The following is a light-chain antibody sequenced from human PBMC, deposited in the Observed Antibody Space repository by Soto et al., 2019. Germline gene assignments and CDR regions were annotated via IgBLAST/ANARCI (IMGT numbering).Light chain of an antibody. V-gene: IGKV3-15*01. CDR3: QQYYNWPPWT. CDR1: QNIGTT. Sequence: EILMTQSPATLSVSPGERAILSCRASQNIGTTLVSDQQKPGQAPRLLLYGASTRATGVPDRFSGSGSGTDFTLTVSSLQSEDFAVYYWQQYYNWPPWTFGLGTKVEIK. J-gene: IGKJ1*01. CDR2: GAS.